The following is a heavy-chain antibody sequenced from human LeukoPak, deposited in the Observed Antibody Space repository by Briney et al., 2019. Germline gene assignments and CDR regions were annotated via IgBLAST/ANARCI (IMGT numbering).Heavy chain of an antibody. CDR1: GGSISSYY. D-gene: IGHD5-12*01. V-gene: IGHV4-59*12. CDR3: ARGWWRYTRSRGYSGYVGVYMDV. Sequence: SETLSLTCAVSGGSISSYYWSWIRQPPGKGLEWIGYIYYSGSTNYNPSLKSRVTISVDTSKNQLSLKLSSVTAADTAVYYCARGWWRYTRSRGYSGYVGVYMDVWGKGTTVTVSS. CDR2: IYYSGST. J-gene: IGHJ6*03.